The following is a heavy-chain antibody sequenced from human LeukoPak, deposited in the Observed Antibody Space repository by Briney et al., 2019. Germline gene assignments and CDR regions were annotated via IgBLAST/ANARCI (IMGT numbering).Heavy chain of an antibody. CDR3: TREDYYYASGH. J-gene: IGHJ4*02. D-gene: IGHD3-10*01. V-gene: IGHV3-11*04. Sequence: GGSLRLSCAASGFMFTDHALSWVRQAPGKGLEWVSYISSSGSTIYYADSVKGRFTISRDNAKNSLYLQMNSLRAEDTAVYYCTREDYYYASGHWAQGTLVTVSS. CDR2: ISSSGSTI. CDR1: GFMFTDHA.